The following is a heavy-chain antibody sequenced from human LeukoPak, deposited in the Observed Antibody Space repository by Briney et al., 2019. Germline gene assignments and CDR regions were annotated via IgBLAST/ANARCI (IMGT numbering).Heavy chain of an antibody. CDR2: IWYDGSKK. J-gene: IGHJ4*02. Sequence: GGSLRLSCAASGFSFSSYGMHWVRQAPGKGLEWVAVIWYDGSKKYYADSVKGRFIISRDNSRNTLYLQMSSLRPEDTAVYYCAKGTGYSSSWTSYTADYWGQGTLVTVSS. CDR1: GFSFSSYG. V-gene: IGHV3-30*02. CDR3: AKGTGYSSSWTSYTADY. D-gene: IGHD6-13*01.